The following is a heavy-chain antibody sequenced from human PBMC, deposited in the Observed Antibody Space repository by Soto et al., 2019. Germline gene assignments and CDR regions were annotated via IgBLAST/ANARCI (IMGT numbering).Heavy chain of an antibody. D-gene: IGHD3-22*01. CDR2: IIPIFGTA. J-gene: IGHJ2*01. V-gene: IGHV1-69*01. CDR1: GGTFSSYA. CDR3: ARGCYYPYWYFDL. Sequence: QVQLVQSGAEVKKPGSSVKVSCKASGGTFSSYAISWVRQATGQGLEWMGGIIPIFGTATYAQKFQGRVTITADEATSTAYMELSSLRSEDTALYYCARGCYYPYWYFDLWGRGTLVTGSS.